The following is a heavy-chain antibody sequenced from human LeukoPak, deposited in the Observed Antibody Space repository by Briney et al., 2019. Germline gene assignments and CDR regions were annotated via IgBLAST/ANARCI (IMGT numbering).Heavy chain of an antibody. D-gene: IGHD2-2*02. CDR3: VRQYTY. CDR2: ISYSGTT. J-gene: IGHJ4*02. V-gene: IGHV4-39*01. Sequence: SETLSLTCTVSGGSISSGSYYWDWIRQPPGKGLEWIGSISYSGTTDYNPSLRSRVTISEDTSKNQFSLKLTSVTDADTAVYFCVRQYTYWGQGILVTVSS. CDR1: GGSISSGSYY.